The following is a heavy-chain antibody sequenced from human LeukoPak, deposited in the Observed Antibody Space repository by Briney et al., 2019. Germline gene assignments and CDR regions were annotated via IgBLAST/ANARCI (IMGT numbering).Heavy chain of an antibody. CDR1: GGSISSSNW. CDR2: IHYSGST. J-gene: IGHJ4*02. CDR3: ARVYFDLHFDY. D-gene: IGHD2/OR15-2a*01. V-gene: IGHV4-4*02. Sequence: SGTLSLTCAVSGGSISSSNWWSWVRQPPGKGLEWIGSIHYSGSTYYNPSLKSRVTISVDTSKNQFSLKLSSVTAADTAVYYCARVYFDLHFDYWGQGTLVTVSS.